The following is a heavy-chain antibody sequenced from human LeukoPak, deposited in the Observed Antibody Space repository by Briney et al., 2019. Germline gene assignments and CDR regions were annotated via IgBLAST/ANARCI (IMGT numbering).Heavy chain of an antibody. Sequence: ASVKVSCKASGGTFSSYAISWVRQAPGQGLEWMGWISAYNGNTNYAQKLQGRVTMTTDTSTSTAYMELRSLRSDDTAVYYCAREGDYGDHGWFDPWGQGTLVTVSS. CDR1: GGTFSSYA. V-gene: IGHV1-18*01. J-gene: IGHJ5*02. D-gene: IGHD4-17*01. CDR3: AREGDYGDHGWFDP. CDR2: ISAYNGNT.